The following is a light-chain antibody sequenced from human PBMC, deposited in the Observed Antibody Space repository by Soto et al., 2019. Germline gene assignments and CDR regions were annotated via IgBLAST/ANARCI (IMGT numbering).Light chain of an antibody. Sequence: QSVLTQPPSASGTPGQRVTISCSGSSSNIGDYHVHWYQQLPGAAPKVLIHSSHQRPSGVPDRFSGSRSGSSGSLAISGLQPEDEADYYCQSYDSGVTGSVFGTGTKVTVL. V-gene: IGLV1-44*01. J-gene: IGLJ1*01. CDR1: SSNIGDYH. CDR3: QSYDSGVTGSV. CDR2: SSH.